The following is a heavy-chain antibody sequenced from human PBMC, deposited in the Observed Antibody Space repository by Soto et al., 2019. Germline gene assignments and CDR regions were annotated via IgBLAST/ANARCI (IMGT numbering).Heavy chain of an antibody. CDR1: GYTFTSYD. J-gene: IGHJ6*02. CDR3: ARVYTMVRGVTPYYYYGMDV. V-gene: IGHV1-8*01. D-gene: IGHD3-10*01. Sequence: AASVKVSCKASGYTFTSYDINWVRQATGQGLEWMGWMNPNSGNTGYAQKFQGRVTMTRNTSISTAYMELSSLRSEDTAVYYCARVYTMVRGVTPYYYYGMDVWGQGTTVTVSS. CDR2: MNPNSGNT.